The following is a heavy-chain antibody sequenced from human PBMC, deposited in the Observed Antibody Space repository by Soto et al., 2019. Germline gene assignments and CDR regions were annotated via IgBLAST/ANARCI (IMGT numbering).Heavy chain of an antibody. CDR3: ARSPPPLLWFGELLSGGYYYYGMDV. V-gene: IGHV1-8*01. CDR2: MNPNSGNT. Sequence: ASVKVSCKASGYTFTSYDINWVRQATGQGLEWMGWMNPNSGNTGYAQKFQGRVTMTRSTSISTAYMELSSLRSEDTAVYYCARSPPPLLWFGELLSGGYYYYGMDVWGQGTTVTVS. J-gene: IGHJ6*02. D-gene: IGHD3-10*01. CDR1: GYTFTSYD.